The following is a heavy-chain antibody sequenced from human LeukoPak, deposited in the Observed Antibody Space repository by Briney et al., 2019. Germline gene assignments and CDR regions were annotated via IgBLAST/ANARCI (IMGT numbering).Heavy chain of an antibody. V-gene: IGHV3-9*01. CDR2: ISWNSGSI. CDR3: AKSGSGSYVYYGMDV. Sequence: PGGSLRLSCAASGFTFDDYAMYWVRQAPGKGLEWVSGISWNSGSIGYADSVKGRFTISRDNAKNSLYLQMNSLRAEDTALYYCAKSGSGSYVYYGMDVWGQGTTVTVSS. D-gene: IGHD3-10*01. CDR1: GFTFDDYA. J-gene: IGHJ6*02.